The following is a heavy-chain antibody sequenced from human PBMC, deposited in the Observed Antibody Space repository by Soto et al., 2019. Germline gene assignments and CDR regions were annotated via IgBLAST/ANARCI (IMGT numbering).Heavy chain of an antibody. J-gene: IGHJ4*02. D-gene: IGHD1-7*01. Sequence: QVPLVQSGAEVKKPGASVKVSCKASGYTFTSYDINWVRQATGQGLEWMGWMNPNSGNTGYAQKFQGRVTMTRNTCIITAYMELRRLRSEGTGVDYWSMIMNWNYDFWCQGTLFTVSS. CDR3: SMIMNWNYDF. CDR2: MNPNSGNT. V-gene: IGHV1-8*01. CDR1: GYTFTSYD.